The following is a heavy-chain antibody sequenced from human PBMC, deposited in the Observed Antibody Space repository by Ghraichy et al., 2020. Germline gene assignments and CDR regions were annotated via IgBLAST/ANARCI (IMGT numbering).Heavy chain of an antibody. CDR1: GFTFSSHG. V-gene: IGHV3-30*18. J-gene: IGHJ6*02. D-gene: IGHD1-26*01. CDR3: AKGSVRGYYYGMDV. CDR2: TSNDGSNK. Sequence: GGSLNISCAASGFTFSSHGIHWVRQAPGKGLEWVAVTSNDGSNKYYADSVKGRFTISSDNSKSTLYLQMNSLRAEDTAVYYCAKGSVRGYYYGMDVGGQGTTVIVSS.